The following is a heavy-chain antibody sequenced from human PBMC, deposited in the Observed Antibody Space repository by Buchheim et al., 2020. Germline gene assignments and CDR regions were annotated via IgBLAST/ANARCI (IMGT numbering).Heavy chain of an antibody. CDR3: ASLEAGAQYYFDY. J-gene: IGHJ4*02. CDR2: ISSSSSTI. V-gene: IGHV3-48*01. Sequence: EVQLVESGGGLVQPGGSLRPSCAASGFTVSSYSMNWVRQAPGKGLEWVSYISSSSSTIYYADSVKGRFTISSDNAKNSLYLQMNSLRAEDTAVYYCASLEAGAQYYFDYWGQGTL. CDR1: GFTVSSYS. D-gene: IGHD3-10*01.